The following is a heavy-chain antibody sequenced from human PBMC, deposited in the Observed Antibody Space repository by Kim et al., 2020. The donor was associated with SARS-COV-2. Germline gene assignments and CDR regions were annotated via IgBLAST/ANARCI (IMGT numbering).Heavy chain of an antibody. V-gene: IGHV3-33*01. Sequence: GGSLRLSCEASGFPFTPHGTHWVRLAPGKGLEWVAMMRNDDSAQYADSVKARFTVSRDTSRKNLYLQMSSLRADDTAVYYCARDGGHRELDYWGRGTPVT. D-gene: IGHD3-16*01. CDR3: ARDGGHRELDY. CDR2: MRNDDSAQ. J-gene: IGHJ4*02. CDR1: GFPFTPHG.